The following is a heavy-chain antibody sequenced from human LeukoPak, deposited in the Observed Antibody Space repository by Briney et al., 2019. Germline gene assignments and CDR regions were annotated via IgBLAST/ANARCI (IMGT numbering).Heavy chain of an antibody. CDR2: INQYGSEK. D-gene: IGHD2-2*01. CDR1: GFTFSSYW. CDR3: ARDSKSVPSSTSCSFFDY. Sequence: GGSPRLSCAASGFTFSSYWMSWVRQAPGKGLEWVAKINQYGSEKYYVDSVKGRFTISRDNAKNSLYLQINSLRAEDTAVYYCARDSKSVPSSTSCSFFDYWGQGTLVTVSS. J-gene: IGHJ4*02. V-gene: IGHV3-7*01.